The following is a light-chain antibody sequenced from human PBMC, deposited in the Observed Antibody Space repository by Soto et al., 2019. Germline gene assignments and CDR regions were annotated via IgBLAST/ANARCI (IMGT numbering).Light chain of an antibody. CDR2: DAS. J-gene: IGKJ1*01. V-gene: IGKV1-5*02. Sequence: IHPTQPSSSLYASVLARHTIIYRASQSVSTRLAWYQQKPGKAPKVLIYDASSWAGGVPSRFTGSGSGTEFTLTINSLQPDDFATYFCQQYHNYPRTFGQGTKVDI. CDR1: QSVSTR. CDR3: QQYHNYPRT.